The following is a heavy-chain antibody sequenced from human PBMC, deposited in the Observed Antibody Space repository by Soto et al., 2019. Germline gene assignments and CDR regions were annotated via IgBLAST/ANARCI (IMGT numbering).Heavy chain of an antibody. Sequence: QLHLQESGPGLVRPSGTLSLTCAVSGGFTSPNNWWSWVRQPPGKGLEWIGDAYHSGSTEYNPSLKSRVSISVDKSKNQISLKLTSATAADTAVYYCARSPPSSYYGGSGTFDYWGQGTLVTVSS. CDR1: GGFTSPNNW. D-gene: IGHD3-10*01. CDR2: AYHSGST. V-gene: IGHV4-4*02. CDR3: ARSPPSSYYGGSGTFDY. J-gene: IGHJ4*02.